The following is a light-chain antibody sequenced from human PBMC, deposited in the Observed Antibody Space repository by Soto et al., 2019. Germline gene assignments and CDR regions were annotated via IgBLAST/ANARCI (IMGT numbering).Light chain of an antibody. V-gene: IGKV3-20*01. CDR3: QQYVSSRFT. Sequence: EIVLTQSPGTLSLSPGERATLSCRASQSVSSSYLAWYQKKPGQAPRLLIYGASSRATGIPDRFSGSGSGTDFTLTISRLEPEDFAVYYCQQYVSSRFTFGPGTKVDIK. CDR2: GAS. J-gene: IGKJ3*01. CDR1: QSVSSSY.